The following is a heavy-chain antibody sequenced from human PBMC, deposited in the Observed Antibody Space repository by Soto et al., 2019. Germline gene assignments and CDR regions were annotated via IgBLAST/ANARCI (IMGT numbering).Heavy chain of an antibody. V-gene: IGHV4-31*03. J-gene: IGHJ1*01. CDR2: IHHSGST. Sequence: QVQLQESGPGLVKASQTLSLTCNVSGGSISSGGYYWTWIRQHPGKGLEWIGNIHHSGSTFYNPSLKSRVSLSVDTSKNQFSLQLSSVTAADTAVYFCVRGVLSWGQGTLVTVSS. CDR3: VRGVLS. D-gene: IGHD3-10*01. CDR1: GGSISSGGYY.